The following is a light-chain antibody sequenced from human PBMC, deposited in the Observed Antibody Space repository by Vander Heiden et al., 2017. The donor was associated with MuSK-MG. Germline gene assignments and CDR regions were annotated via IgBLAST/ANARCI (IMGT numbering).Light chain of an antibody. CDR1: SSDIGGYNY. Sequence: QSALTQPASVSGSPGQSITISCTGTSSDIGGYNYVSWYQQHAGKVPKLLIYDVSIRPSGVSNRFSASKSGNTASLTISGLQAEDEADYYCTSYTSSHTLVFGGGTKLTVL. J-gene: IGLJ2*01. CDR2: DVS. V-gene: IGLV2-14*01. CDR3: TSYTSSHTLV.